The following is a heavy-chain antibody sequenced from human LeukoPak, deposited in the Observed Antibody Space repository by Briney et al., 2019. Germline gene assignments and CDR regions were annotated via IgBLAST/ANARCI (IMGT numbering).Heavy chain of an antibody. CDR2: IYYSGST. CDR3: ARETPLEGYYYDSSGYSGFDY. V-gene: IGHV4-59*01. J-gene: IGHJ4*02. CDR1: GGSISSYY. D-gene: IGHD3-22*01. Sequence: PSETLSLTCTVSGGSISSYYWSWIRQPPGKRLEWIGYIYYSGSTNYNPSLKSRVTISVDTSKNQFSLKLSSVTAADTAVYYCARETPLEGYYYDSSGYSGFDYWGQGTLVTVSS.